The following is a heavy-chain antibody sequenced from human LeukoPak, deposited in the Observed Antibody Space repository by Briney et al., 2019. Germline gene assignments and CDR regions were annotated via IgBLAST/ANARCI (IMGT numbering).Heavy chain of an antibody. CDR3: ARGGWSNDY. CDR2: VYYSGNA. Sequence: SETLSLTCTVSGGSMSNNYWSWIRQPPGKGMEWIGYVYYSGNADYNPSLKGRVAISVDTSRNQFSLRLSSVTAADTAVYFCARGGWSNDYWGPGTLVTVSS. CDR1: GGSMSNNY. J-gene: IGHJ4*02. V-gene: IGHV4-59*08. D-gene: IGHD6-19*01.